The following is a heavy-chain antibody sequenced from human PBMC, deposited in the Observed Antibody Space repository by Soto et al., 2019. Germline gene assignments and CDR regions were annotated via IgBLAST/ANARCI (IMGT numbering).Heavy chain of an antibody. J-gene: IGHJ6*02. CDR2: IYPGDSDT. V-gene: IGHV5-51*01. CDR3: AIQYPDTAMVTKIYYCCYYGMDV. CDR1: GYSFTSYW. D-gene: IGHD5-18*01. Sequence: GESLKISCKGSGYSFTSYWIGWVRQMPGKGLEWMGIIYPGDSDTRYSPSFQGQVTISADKSISTAYLQWSGLKASDTAMYYCAIQYPDTAMVTKIYYCCYYGMDVWGQGTTVAVSS.